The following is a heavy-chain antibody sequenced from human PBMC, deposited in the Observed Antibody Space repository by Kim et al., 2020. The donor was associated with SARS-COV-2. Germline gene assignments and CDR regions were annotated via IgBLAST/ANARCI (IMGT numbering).Heavy chain of an antibody. CDR1: GYTFTGYY. D-gene: IGHD2-21*01. V-gene: IGHV1-2*02. CDR3: ARVVMTDCGGDCSNDY. CDR2: INPNSGGT. J-gene: IGHJ4*02. Sequence: ASVKVSCKASGYTFTGYYMHWVRQAPGQGLEWMGWINPNSGGTNYAQKFQGRVTMTRDTSISTAYMELSRLRSDDTAVYYCARVVMTDCGGDCSNDYWGQGTLVTVSS.